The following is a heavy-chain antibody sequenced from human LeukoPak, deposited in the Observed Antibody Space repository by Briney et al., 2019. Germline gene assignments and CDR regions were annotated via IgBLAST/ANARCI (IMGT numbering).Heavy chain of an antibody. V-gene: IGHV4-39*07. CDR1: LGFITSSSYY. J-gene: IGHJ6*03. CDR2: INHSGST. D-gene: IGHD3-9*01. CDR3: AREAPLRYFDWATYYYYMDV. Sequence: SETLSLTCSVSLGFITSSSYYWGWIRQPPGKGLEWIGEINHSGSTNYNPSLKSRVTISVDTSKNQFSLKLSSVTAADTAVYYCAREAPLRYFDWATYYYYMDVWGKGTTVTISS.